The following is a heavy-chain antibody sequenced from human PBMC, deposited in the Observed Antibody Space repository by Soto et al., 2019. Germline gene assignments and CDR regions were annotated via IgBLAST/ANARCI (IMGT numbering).Heavy chain of an antibody. CDR3: ARLGYYYGSGSYYRKGDYYYYGMDV. CDR2: IYYSGST. D-gene: IGHD3-10*01. Sequence: QVQLQESGPGLVKPSETLSLTCTVSGGSISSYYWSWIRQPPGKGLEWIGYIYYSGSTNYNPSLTSRVTISVDTSKNQFSLKLSSVTAADTAVYYCARLGYYYGSGSYYRKGDYYYYGMDVWGQGTTVTVSS. CDR1: GGSISSYY. V-gene: IGHV4-59*01. J-gene: IGHJ6*02.